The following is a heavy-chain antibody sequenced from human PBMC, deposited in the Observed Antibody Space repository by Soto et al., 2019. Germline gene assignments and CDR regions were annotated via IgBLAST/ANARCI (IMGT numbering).Heavy chain of an antibody. J-gene: IGHJ4*02. D-gene: IGHD6-19*01. Sequence: QVQLVESGGGLVKPGGSLRLSCAASGFTFSDYYMSWIRQAPGKGLEWVSYISSSSSYTNYGDSVKGRFTISRDNAKNSLYLQMNSLRAEDTAVYYCARSAVAGAYYFDYWGQGTLVTVSS. CDR1: GFTFSDYY. CDR2: ISSSSSYT. V-gene: IGHV3-11*06. CDR3: ARSAVAGAYYFDY.